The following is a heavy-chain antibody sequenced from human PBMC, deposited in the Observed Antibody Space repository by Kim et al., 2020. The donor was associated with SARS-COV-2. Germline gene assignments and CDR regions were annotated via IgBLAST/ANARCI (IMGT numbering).Heavy chain of an antibody. CDR2: IIPIFGTA. CDR3: ARTQTSLSYYYGMDV. CDR1: GGTFSSYA. J-gene: IGHJ6*02. Sequence: SVKVSCKASGGTFSSYAISWVRQAPGQGLEWMGGIIPIFGTANYAQKFQGRVTITADESTSTAYMELSSLRSEDTAVYYCARTQTSLSYYYGMDVWGQGTTVTVSS. V-gene: IGHV1-69*13.